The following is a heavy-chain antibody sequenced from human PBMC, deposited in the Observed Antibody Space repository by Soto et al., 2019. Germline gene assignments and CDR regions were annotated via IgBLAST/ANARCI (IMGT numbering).Heavy chain of an antibody. CDR3: AKHTYYYDSPVDY. D-gene: IGHD3-22*01. CDR1: GFRFSSCA. V-gene: IGHV3-23*01. J-gene: IGHJ4*02. CDR2: IGGDNERT. Sequence: ELQLLESGGGLVQFGGSERPSCAASGFRFSSCARSWVRQAPGKGLEWVSTIGGDNERTYYADSVKGRFTISRDNSKNTLYLQMNSLRAEDTAVYYCAKHTYYYDSPVDYWGQGTLVTVSS.